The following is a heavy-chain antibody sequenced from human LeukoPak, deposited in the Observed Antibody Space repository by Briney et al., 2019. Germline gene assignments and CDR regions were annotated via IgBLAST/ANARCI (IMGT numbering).Heavy chain of an antibody. CDR2: IYHSGST. D-gene: IGHD5-18*01. J-gene: IGHJ5*02. Sequence: SETLSLTCAVSGGSISSSNWWSWVRQPPGKGLEWIGEIYHSGSTNYNPSLKSRVTISVDKSKNQFSLKLSSVTAADTAVYYCARDPTFGGYSLGWFDPWGQGTLVTVSS. CDR3: ARDPTFGGYSLGWFDP. V-gene: IGHV4-4*02. CDR1: GGSISSSNW.